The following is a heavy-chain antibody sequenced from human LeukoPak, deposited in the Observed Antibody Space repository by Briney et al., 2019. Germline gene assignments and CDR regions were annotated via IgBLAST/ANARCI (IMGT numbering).Heavy chain of an antibody. CDR2: ITSSGDII. D-gene: IGHD5-24*01. CDR1: GFTFSDYY. CDR3: AKVQDGYNFGSDY. J-gene: IGHJ4*02. V-gene: IGHV3-11*04. Sequence: GGSLRLSCAASGFTFSDYYMNWIRQAPGKGLEWISYITSSGDIIYYADSVKGRFTISRDNSKNTLYLQMNSLRAEDTAVYYCAKVQDGYNFGSDYWGQGTLVTVSS.